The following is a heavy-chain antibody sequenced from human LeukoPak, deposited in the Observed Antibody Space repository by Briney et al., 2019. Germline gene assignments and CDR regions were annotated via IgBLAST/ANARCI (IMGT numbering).Heavy chain of an antibody. Sequence: GGSLRLSCAASGFTFSSYEMNWVRQAPGKGLEWVSYISSSGSTIYYADSVKGRFTISRDNAKNSLYLQMNSLSAEETAVYYCARVTAHDYYYYGMDVWGQGTTVTVSS. CDR3: ARVTAHDYYYYGMDV. J-gene: IGHJ6*02. D-gene: IGHD5-18*01. V-gene: IGHV3-48*03. CDR1: GFTFSSYE. CDR2: ISSSGSTI.